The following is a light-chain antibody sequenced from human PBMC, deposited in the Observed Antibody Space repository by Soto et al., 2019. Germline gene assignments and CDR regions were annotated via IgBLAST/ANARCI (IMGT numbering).Light chain of an antibody. CDR3: ASWDDNLRAWV. Sequence: QSVLTQQPSASGNPGQRVTISCSGSSSNIGSHSVTWYQQLPGTAPKLLSHRNNQRPSGVPDRFSGSKSGTSASLAISGLQSEEEVNYYCASWDDNLRAWVFGEGTKVTVL. CDR1: SSNIGSHS. J-gene: IGLJ3*02. CDR2: RNN. V-gene: IGLV1-44*01.